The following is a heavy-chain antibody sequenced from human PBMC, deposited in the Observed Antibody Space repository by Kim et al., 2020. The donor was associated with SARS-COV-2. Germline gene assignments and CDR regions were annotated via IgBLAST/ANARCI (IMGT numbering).Heavy chain of an antibody. Sequence: GGSLRLSCAASGFTFSSYSMNWVRQAPGKGLEWVSYISSSSSTIYYADSVKGRFPISRDNATNSLYLQMHSLRAEYTALSYCARDPLWTEQQLASSYYY. CDR2: ISSSSSTI. V-gene: IGHV3-48*01. CDR3: ARDPLWTEQQLASSYYY. D-gene: IGHD6-13*01. J-gene: IGHJ6*01. CDR1: GFTFSSYS.